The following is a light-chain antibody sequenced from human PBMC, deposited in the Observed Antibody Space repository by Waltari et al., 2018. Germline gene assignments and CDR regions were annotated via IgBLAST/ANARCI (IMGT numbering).Light chain of an antibody. CDR2: STS. J-gene: IGKJ4*01. CDR3: QQYYTTLGT. CDR1: RSVADF. Sequence: IQMTQSPSSLSASVGDRVTITCRASRSVADFLIWYQQKPGKALKLLIYSTSTLQSGVPSRFSGSGYGTDYTLTINSLQPEDFATYYFQQYYTTLGTFGGGTNVEI. V-gene: IGKV1-39*01.